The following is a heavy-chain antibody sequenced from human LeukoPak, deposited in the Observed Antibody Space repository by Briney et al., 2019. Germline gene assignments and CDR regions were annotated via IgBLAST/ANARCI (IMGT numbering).Heavy chain of an antibody. CDR1: GGSISSYY. CDR3: ARQSFAPFQVGPETPIES. V-gene: IGHV4-59*08. J-gene: IGHJ4*02. D-gene: IGHD1-26*01. CDR2: IYYSGST. Sequence: PSETLSLTCTVSGGSISSYYWSWIRQPPWKGLEWIGYIYYSGSTNYNPSLKSRVTISVDTSKNQFSLKLSSVTAADTAVYYCARQSFAPFQVGPETPIESWGQGTLVIVSS.